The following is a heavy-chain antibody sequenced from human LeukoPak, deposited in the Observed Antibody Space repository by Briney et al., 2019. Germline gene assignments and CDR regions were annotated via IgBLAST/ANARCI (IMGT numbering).Heavy chain of an antibody. CDR2: IYYSGST. Sequence: SGTLSLTCTVSGGSISSSSYYWGWIRQPPGKGLEWIGSIYYSGSTYYNPSLKSRVTISVDTSKNQFSLKLSSVTAADTAVYYCARRVIFGVYHDYWGQGTLVTVSS. CDR1: GGSISSSSYY. D-gene: IGHD3-3*01. V-gene: IGHV4-39*01. J-gene: IGHJ4*02. CDR3: ARRVIFGVYHDY.